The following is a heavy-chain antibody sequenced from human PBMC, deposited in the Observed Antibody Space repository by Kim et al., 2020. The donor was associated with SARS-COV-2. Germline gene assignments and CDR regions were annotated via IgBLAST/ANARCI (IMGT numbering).Heavy chain of an antibody. CDR3: ATATVFGVANWFDP. J-gene: IGHJ5*02. V-gene: IGHV1-24*01. Sequence: ASVKVSCKVSGYTLTELSMHWVRQAPGKGLEWMGGFDPEDGETIYAQKHQGRVTMTEDTSTDTAYMELSSLRSEDTAVYYCATATVFGVANWFDPWGQGTPVTVSS. CDR1: GYTLTELS. D-gene: IGHD3-3*01. CDR2: FDPEDGET.